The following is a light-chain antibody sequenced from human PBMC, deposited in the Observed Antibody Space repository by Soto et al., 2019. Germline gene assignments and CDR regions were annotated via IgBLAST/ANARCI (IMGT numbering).Light chain of an antibody. Sequence: IQLTQSPSSLSASVGDRVTITCRASQGISSHLAWYQQKSGKAPKLLIYGASTLQSGVPSRFSGSGSGTDFTLTISSLQPEDFASYCCQQLASYPLTFGGGTKVEIK. J-gene: IGKJ4*01. V-gene: IGKV1-9*01. CDR2: GAS. CDR1: QGISSH. CDR3: QQLASYPLT.